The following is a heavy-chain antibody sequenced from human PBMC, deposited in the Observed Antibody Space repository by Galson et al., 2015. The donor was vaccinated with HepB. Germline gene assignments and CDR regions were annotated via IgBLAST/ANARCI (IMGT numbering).Heavy chain of an antibody. D-gene: IGHD6-13*01. CDR1: GFTFSSYG. Sequence: SLRLSCAASGFTFSSYGMHWVRQAPGKGLEWVAVIWYDGGNKYYADSVKGRFTISRDNSKNTLYLQMNSLRADDTAVYYCARDETGSSACYNWGQGTLVTVSS. CDR2: IWYDGGNK. CDR3: ARDETGSSACYN. J-gene: IGHJ1*01. V-gene: IGHV3-33*01.